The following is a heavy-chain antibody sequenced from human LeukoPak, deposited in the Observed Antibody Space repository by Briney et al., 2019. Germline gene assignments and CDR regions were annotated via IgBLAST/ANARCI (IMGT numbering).Heavy chain of an antibody. V-gene: IGHV4-4*07. J-gene: IGHJ5*02. CDR2: IYTSGST. Sequence: SETLSLTCTVSGGSISSYYWSWIRQPAGKGLEWIGRIYTSGSTNYNPSLKSRVTMSVDTSKNQLSLRLVSVTAADTAVYYCARQGYCSGGTCYALFGPWGQGTLVIVSS. D-gene: IGHD2-15*01. CDR1: GGSISSYY. CDR3: ARQGYCSGGTCYALFGP.